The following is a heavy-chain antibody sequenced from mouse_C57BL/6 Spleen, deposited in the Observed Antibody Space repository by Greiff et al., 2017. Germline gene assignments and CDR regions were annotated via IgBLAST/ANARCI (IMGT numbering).Heavy chain of an antibody. CDR2: INYDGSST. CDR3: ARDSSGYWGAMDY. Sequence: EVMLVESEGGLVQPGSSMKLSCTASGFTFSDYYMAWVRQVPEKGLEWVANINYDGSSTYYLDSLKSRFIISRDNAKNILYLQMSSLKSEDTATYYCARDSSGYWGAMDYWGQGTSVTVSS. D-gene: IGHD3-2*02. J-gene: IGHJ4*01. V-gene: IGHV5-16*01. CDR1: GFTFSDYY.